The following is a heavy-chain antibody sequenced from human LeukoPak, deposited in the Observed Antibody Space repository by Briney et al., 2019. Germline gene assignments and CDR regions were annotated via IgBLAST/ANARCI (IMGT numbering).Heavy chain of an antibody. CDR2: INHSGST. J-gene: IGHJ5*02. Sequence: SETLSLTCAVYGGSFSGYYWSWIRQPPGKGLEWIGEINHSGSTNYNPSLKSRVTISVDTSKNQFSLKLSSVAAADTAVYYCARESSSLSNWFDPWGQGTLVTVSS. V-gene: IGHV4-34*01. D-gene: IGHD6-6*01. CDR3: ARESSSLSNWFDP. CDR1: GGSFSGYY.